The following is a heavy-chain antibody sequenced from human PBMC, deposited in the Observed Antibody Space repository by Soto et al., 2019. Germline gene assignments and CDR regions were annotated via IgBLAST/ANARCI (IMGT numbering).Heavy chain of an antibody. Sequence: QVQLQESGPGLVEPSQTLSLTCTVSGGSIRGGGHYWTWIRHRPWKGLECIGYINYSGSTYYNPSLRSRVTISVDTSQGQISWKLSCVTAADTALYFCATLRSTYGNSFDNWGQGTLVTVSS. V-gene: IGHV4-31*03. CDR1: GGSIRGGGHY. CDR2: INYSGST. J-gene: IGHJ4*02. CDR3: ATLRSTYGNSFDN. D-gene: IGHD3-10*01.